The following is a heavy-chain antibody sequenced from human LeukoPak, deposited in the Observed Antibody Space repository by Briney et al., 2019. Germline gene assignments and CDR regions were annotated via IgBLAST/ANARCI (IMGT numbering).Heavy chain of an antibody. CDR2: IDCDDDK. Sequence: SGPTLVNPTQTLTLTFTFSGFSLSTSGMCVSWIRQPPGKALEWLARIDCDDDKYYSTSLKTRLTISRDTTNNHVVLTMTHLDPVDTATYYCARIRDYSNGTWFAPWGQGTLVTVSS. CDR3: ARIRDYSNGTWFAP. J-gene: IGHJ5*02. V-gene: IGHV2-70*11. D-gene: IGHD4-11*01. CDR1: GFSLSTSGMC.